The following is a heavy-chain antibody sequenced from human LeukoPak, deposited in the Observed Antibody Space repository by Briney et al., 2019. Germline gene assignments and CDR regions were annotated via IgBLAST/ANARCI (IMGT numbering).Heavy chain of an antibody. CDR2: ISSSGSTI. Sequence: GGSLRLSCAASGFTFSSYEMNWVRQAPGKGLEWVSYISSSGSTIYYADSVKGRFTISRDNAKNSLYLQMNSLRAEDTALYYCARLSAYYYGSYFYYYMDVWGKGTTVTVSS. CDR1: GFTFSSYE. V-gene: IGHV3-48*03. J-gene: IGHJ6*03. CDR3: ARLSAYYYGSYFYYYMDV. D-gene: IGHD3-10*01.